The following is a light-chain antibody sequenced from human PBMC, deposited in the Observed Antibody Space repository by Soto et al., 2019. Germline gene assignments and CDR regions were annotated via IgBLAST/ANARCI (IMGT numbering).Light chain of an antibody. J-gene: IGKJ5*01. CDR1: RSVSSY. CDR2: DAS. V-gene: IGKV3-11*01. Sequence: EIVLTQSPATLSLSPGESATLSCRATRSVSSYLAWYQQKPGQAPRLLLYDASSRPTDIPARFSGSGSATDFTLTIISLEPEDFVLDYSQQCGNWPIPFAQGTRPEIK. CDR3: QQCGNWPIP.